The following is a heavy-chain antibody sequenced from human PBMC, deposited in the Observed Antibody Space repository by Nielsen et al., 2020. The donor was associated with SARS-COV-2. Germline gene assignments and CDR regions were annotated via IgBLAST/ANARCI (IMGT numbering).Heavy chain of an antibody. CDR2: ISYGGDNE. D-gene: IGHD1-26*01. CDR3: ARDKSGSYSGLFDY. CDR1: GFTFSKFP. V-gene: IGHV3-30-3*01. J-gene: IGHJ4*02. Sequence: GGSLRLSCAVSGFTFSKFPMHWVRQAPGKGLEWLAIISYGGDNEHYADSVKGRFTVSRDNSKDTLHLQMNSLRAEDTAVYYCARDKSGSYSGLFDYWGQGTLVTVSS.